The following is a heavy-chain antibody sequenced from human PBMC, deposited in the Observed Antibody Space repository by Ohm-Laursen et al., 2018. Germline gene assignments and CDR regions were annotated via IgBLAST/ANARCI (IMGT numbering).Heavy chain of an antibody. V-gene: IGHV3-23*01. CDR3: AKGHRGSPGLDY. Sequence: SLRLSCAASGFTFSSYAMNWVRQAPGKGLEWVSGISVSGATTHYADSVKGLFTISRDNSKNTLYLQMDSLRVEDTAVYYCAKGHRGSPGLDYWGQGTLVTVSS. D-gene: IGHD3-10*01. CDR1: GFTFSSYA. CDR2: ISVSGATT. J-gene: IGHJ4*02.